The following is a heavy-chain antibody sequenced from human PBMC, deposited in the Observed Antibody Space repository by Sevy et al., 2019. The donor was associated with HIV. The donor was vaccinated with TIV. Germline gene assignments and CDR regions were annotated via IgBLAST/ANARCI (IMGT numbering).Heavy chain of an antibody. V-gene: IGHV3-30-3*01. J-gene: IGHJ6*02. D-gene: IGHD3-10*01. CDR3: ARDHRRGFYQGVLFYGMDV. CDR2: ISYDGSNK. CDR1: GFTFSSYT. Sequence: GGSLRLSCAASGFTFSSYTMHWVHQAPGKGLEWVATISYDGSNKYYADSVKGRFTISRDNVKNTLYLQMTSLRAEDTALHYCARDHRRGFYQGVLFYGMDVWGQGTTVTVSS.